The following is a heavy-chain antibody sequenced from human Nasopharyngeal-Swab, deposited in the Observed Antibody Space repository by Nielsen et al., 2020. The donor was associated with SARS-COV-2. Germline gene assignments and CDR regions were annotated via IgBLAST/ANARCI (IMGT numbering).Heavy chain of an antibody. CDR2: IQGGSST. CDR1: GFIVSNIY. J-gene: IGHJ4*02. CDR3: AKASTVWLDFKDY. D-gene: IGHD1-1*01. Sequence: GGSLRLSCAASGFIVSNIYMTWVRQAPGKGLEWVSYIQGGSSTDYADSVKGRFTISRDNSKNTLYLQMNSLRAEDTAVYYCAKASTVWLDFKDYWGQGTLVTVSS. V-gene: IGHV3-53*01.